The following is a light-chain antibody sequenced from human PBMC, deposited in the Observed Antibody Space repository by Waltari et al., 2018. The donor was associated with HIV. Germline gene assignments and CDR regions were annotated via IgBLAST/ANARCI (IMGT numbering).Light chain of an antibody. V-gene: IGKV3-20*01. CDR2: GAS. J-gene: IGKJ4*01. CDR1: QSVSSSD. Sequence: ILVTHSPGTLSFAPGERGTLSCRASQSVSSSDLAWYQQKPGQAPRLLIYGASSRATGIPDRFSGSGSGTDFNLSISGLEPEDFAVYYCQHFGSSHLTFGGGTKVEIK. CDR3: QHFGSSHLT.